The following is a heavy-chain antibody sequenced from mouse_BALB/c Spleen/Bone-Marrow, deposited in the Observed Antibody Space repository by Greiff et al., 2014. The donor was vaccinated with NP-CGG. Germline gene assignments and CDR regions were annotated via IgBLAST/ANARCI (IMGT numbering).Heavy chain of an antibody. CDR2: LWADGST. CDR3: ARITTATGAMDY. V-gene: IGHV2-9*02. Sequence: QVQLQQSGPGLVAPSQSLSITCTVSGFSLTTYGVHWVRQPPGKGLEWLGVLWADGSTNYNSALMSRLSISKDNSKSQVFLKMNSLQTDDTAMYYRARITTATGAMDYWGQGTSVTVSS. CDR1: GFSLTTYG. J-gene: IGHJ4*01. D-gene: IGHD1-2*01.